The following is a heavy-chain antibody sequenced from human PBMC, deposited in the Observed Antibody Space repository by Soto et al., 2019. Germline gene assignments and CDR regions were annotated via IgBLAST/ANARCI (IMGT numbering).Heavy chain of an antibody. J-gene: IGHJ6*02. D-gene: IGHD1-7*01. CDR1: GGSVSSGSYY. V-gene: IGHV4-61*01. Sequence: SETLSLTCTVSGGSVSSGSYYWSWIRQPPGKGLEWIGYIYYSGSTNYNPSLKSRVTISVDTSKNQFSLKLSSVTAADTAVYYCAREIGRYNWNFGRDYYYGMDVWGQGTTVTAP. CDR3: AREIGRYNWNFGRDYYYGMDV. CDR2: IYYSGST.